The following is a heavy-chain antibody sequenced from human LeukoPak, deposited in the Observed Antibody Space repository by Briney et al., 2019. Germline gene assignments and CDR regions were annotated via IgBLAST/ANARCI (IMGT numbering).Heavy chain of an antibody. D-gene: IGHD2-15*01. Sequence: GGSLRLSCTASGFTFSSYWMSWVRQAPGKGLERVANIKQDGSEKYYVDSVKGRFTISRDNAKNSLYLQMNSLRAEDTAVYYCARDQCSGGSCYWFDPWGQGTLVTVSS. CDR1: GFTFSSYW. CDR3: ARDQCSGGSCYWFDP. J-gene: IGHJ5*02. V-gene: IGHV3-7*01. CDR2: IKQDGSEK.